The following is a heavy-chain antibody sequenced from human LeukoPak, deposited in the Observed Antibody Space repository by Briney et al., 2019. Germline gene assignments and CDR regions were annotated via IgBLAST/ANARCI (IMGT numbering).Heavy chain of an antibody. D-gene: IGHD6-19*01. Sequence: KPSETLSLTCAVYGGSFSGYYWSWIRQPPGKGLEWIGEINHSGSTNYNPSLKSRVTISVDTSKNQFSLKLSSVTAADTAVYYCARGCGWTTEGDWFDPWGKGTLVTVSS. CDR3: ARGCGWTTEGDWFDP. V-gene: IGHV4-34*01. CDR2: INHSGST. CDR1: GGSFSGYY. J-gene: IGHJ5*02.